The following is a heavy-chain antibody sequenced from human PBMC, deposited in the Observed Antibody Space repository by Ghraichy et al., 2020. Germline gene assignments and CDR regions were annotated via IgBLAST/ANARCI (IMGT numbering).Heavy chain of an antibody. J-gene: IGHJ4*02. CDR3: TKVVPDSSGWIVY. CDR2: IKSKTDGGTT. V-gene: IGHV3-15*01. D-gene: IGHD6-25*01. Sequence: GGSLRLSCAASGFTFSNAWMSWVRQAPGKGLEWVGRIKSKTDGGTTDYAAPVKGRFTISRDDSKNTLYLQMNSLKTEDTAVYYCTKVVPDSSGWIVYWGQGTLVTVSS. CDR1: GFTFSNAW.